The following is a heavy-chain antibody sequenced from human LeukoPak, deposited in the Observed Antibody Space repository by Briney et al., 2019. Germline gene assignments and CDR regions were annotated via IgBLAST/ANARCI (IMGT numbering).Heavy chain of an antibody. J-gene: IGHJ4*02. CDR2: ITRSSIYI. D-gene: IGHD6-19*01. V-gene: IGHV3-21*04. CDR1: GFTLSGYT. CDR3: AKDRQWLGTYYFDY. Sequence: GGSLRLSCAASGFTLSGYTMNWVRQAPGKGLEWVSSITRSSIYIYYADSVKGRFTISRDNAKNSLYLQMNSLRAEDTAVYYCAKDRQWLGTYYFDYWGQGTLVTVSS.